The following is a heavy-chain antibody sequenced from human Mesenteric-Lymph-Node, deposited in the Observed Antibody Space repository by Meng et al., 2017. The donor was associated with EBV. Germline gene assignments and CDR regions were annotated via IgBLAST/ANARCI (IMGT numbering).Heavy chain of an antibody. CDR3: AALGSFASSIDP. CDR1: GGSFSDYY. J-gene: IGHJ5*02. CDR2: VNHAGTT. Sequence: GPSQHGASRLLKPSGTLSLTCAVYGGSFSDYYWTWIRQPPGKGLEWIGEVNHAGTTIYNPSLESRVTISVDTSKNQFSLKLTSVTAADTAVYFCAALGSFASSIDPWGQGTLVTVSS. D-gene: IGHD3-16*01. V-gene: IGHV4-34*01.